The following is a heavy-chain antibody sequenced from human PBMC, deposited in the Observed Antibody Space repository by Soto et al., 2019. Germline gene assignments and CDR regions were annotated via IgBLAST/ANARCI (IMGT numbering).Heavy chain of an antibody. V-gene: IGHV4-59*11. CDR2: IYYNGNP. CDR3: TRANWYSEY. J-gene: IGHJ4*02. CDR1: GGSISNHY. D-gene: IGHD7-27*01. Sequence: QVQLQEAGPGLVKPSETLSLTCSVSGGSISNHYWIWIRQPPGKGLEWIGDIYYNGNPNYNPSLTRRVTLSVETSRNQTSLKLTTVTAADTAVYYCTRANWYSEYWGQGTLVTVAS.